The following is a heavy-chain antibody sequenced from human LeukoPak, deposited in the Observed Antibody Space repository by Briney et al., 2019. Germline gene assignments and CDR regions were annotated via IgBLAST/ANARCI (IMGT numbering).Heavy chain of an antibody. J-gene: IGHJ4*02. CDR2: IKPDGSDQ. V-gene: IGHV3-7*01. CDR3: AARQVGITMVRGVALAPDY. CDR1: GFTFSSYW. D-gene: IGHD3-10*01. Sequence: GGSLRLSCAASGFTFSSYWMSWVRQAPGKGLEWVANIKPDGSDQYYVDSVKGRFTISRDNSKNTLYLQMNSLRAEDTAVYYCAARQVGITMVRGVALAPDYWGQGTLVTVSS.